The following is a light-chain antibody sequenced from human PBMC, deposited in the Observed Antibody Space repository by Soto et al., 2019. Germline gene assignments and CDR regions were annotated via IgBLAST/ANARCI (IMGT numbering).Light chain of an antibody. CDR2: EAS. CDR3: QQRSNWLWT. J-gene: IGKJ1*01. Sequence: EIVLTQSPATLSLSPGERATLSCRASQSVSSYLAWYQQKPGQAPRLLIYEASNRATGIPARFSGSGSGTAFILTISSLEPEDFAVYYCQQRSNWLWTFGQGTKMEIK. V-gene: IGKV3-11*01. CDR1: QSVSSY.